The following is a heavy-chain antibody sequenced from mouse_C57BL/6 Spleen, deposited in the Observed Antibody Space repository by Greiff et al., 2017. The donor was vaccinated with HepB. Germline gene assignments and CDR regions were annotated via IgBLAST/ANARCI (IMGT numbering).Heavy chain of an antibody. CDR1: GYTFTDYE. V-gene: IGHV1-15*01. CDR2: IDPETGGT. Sequence: VKVVESGAELVRPGASVTLSCKASGYTFTDYEMHWVKQTPVHGLEWIGAIDPETGGTAYNQKFKGKAILTADKSSSTAYMELRSLTSEDSAVYYCTREGERDYAMDYWGQGTSVTVSS. J-gene: IGHJ4*01. CDR3: TREGERDYAMDY.